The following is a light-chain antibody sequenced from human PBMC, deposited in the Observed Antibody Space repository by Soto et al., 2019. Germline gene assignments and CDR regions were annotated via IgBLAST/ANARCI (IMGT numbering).Light chain of an antibody. CDR3: QQRGNRPPWT. V-gene: IGKV3-15*01. J-gene: IGKJ1*01. Sequence: EIEMTQSPATLSLAPGEGVTRSCRASESVSTNLAWYQQKPGQAPRLLIYGASTRATGIPARFSGSGSGTDFTLTISSLEPEDFAVYYCQQRGNRPPWTFGQGTKVDI. CDR1: ESVSTN. CDR2: GAS.